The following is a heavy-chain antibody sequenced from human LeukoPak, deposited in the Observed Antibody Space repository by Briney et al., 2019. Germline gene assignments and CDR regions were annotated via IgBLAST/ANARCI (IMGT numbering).Heavy chain of an antibody. CDR2: IIPIFGTA. V-gene: IGHV1-69*13. CDR1: GGTFSSYA. D-gene: IGHD2-2*01. J-gene: IGHJ5*02. CDR3: ARDPRPAGMLYWFDP. Sequence: SVKVSCKASGGTFSSYAISWVRQAPGQGLEWMGGIIPIFGTANYAQKFQGRVTITADESTSTAYMELSSLRSEDTAVYYCARDPRPAGMLYWFDPWGQGTLVTVSS.